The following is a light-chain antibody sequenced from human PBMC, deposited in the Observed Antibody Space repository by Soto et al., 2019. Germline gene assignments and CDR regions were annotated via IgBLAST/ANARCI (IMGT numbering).Light chain of an antibody. V-gene: IGKV1-5*01. Sequence: DIQMTQSPSTLSASVGDRVTITCRASQSICGWLAWYQQKPGKAPKLLIYDASSLESGVPQRFSGSGSGTEFTLTISSLQTDDFSTYYCQQYHSYWTFGQGTKVDTK. CDR1: QSICGW. CDR2: DAS. J-gene: IGKJ1*01. CDR3: QQYHSYWT.